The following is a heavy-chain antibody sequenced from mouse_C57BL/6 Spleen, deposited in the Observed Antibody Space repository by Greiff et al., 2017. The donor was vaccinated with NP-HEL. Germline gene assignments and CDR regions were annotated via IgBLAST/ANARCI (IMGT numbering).Heavy chain of an antibody. V-gene: IGHV1-26*01. CDR3: ARVTTVLDYFDY. Sequence: EVQLQQSGPELVKPGASVKISCKASGYTFTDYYMNWVKQSHGKSLEWIGDINPNNGGTSYNQKFKGKATLTVDKSSSTAYMELLSLTSEDSAVYYCARVTTVLDYFDYWGQGTTLTVSS. CDR1: GYTFTDYY. J-gene: IGHJ2*01. D-gene: IGHD1-1*01. CDR2: INPNNGGT.